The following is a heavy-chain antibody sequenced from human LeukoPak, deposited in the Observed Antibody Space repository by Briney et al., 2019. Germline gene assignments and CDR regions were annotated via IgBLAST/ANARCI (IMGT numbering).Heavy chain of an antibody. CDR2: IKQDGSEK. CDR3: ARERLLLWFGEGPFDP. V-gene: IGHV3-7*01. D-gene: IGHD3-10*01. Sequence: PGGSLRLSCAASGFTFSSYWMSWVRQAPGKGLEWVANIKQDGSEKYYVDSVKGRFTISRDNAKNSLYLQMNSLRAEDTAVYYCARERLLLWFGEGPFDPWGQGTLVTVSS. J-gene: IGHJ5*02. CDR1: GFTFSSYW.